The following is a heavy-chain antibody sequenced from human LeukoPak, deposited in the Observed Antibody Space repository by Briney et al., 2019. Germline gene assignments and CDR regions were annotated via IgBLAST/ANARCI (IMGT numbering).Heavy chain of an antibody. V-gene: IGHV3-74*01. J-gene: IGHJ6*02. Sequence: GGSLRLSCAASGLTLSSSWMHWVRQAPGKGLVWVSGIHSDGSRTTYADSVKGRFTISRDNAKNTLYLQMNSLRVEDTAVYYCARAGYYYYGMDVWGQGTTVTVSS. CDR2: IHSDGSRT. CDR3: ARAGYYYYGMDV. CDR1: GLTLSSSW.